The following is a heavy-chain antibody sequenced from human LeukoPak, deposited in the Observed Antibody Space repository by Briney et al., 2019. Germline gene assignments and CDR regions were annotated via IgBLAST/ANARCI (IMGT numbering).Heavy chain of an antibody. CDR2: IYTSGST. CDR1: GGSISSYY. D-gene: IGHD2-21*01. V-gene: IGHV4-4*07. J-gene: IGHJ5*02. Sequence: SETLSLTCTVSGGSISSYYWSWIRQPAGKGLEWIGRIYTSGSTNYNPPLKSRVTLSVATPKNHFSLNLSSVTTADTAVYYCARDKEAYSIWFDPWGQGTLVTVSS. CDR3: ARDKEAYSIWFDP.